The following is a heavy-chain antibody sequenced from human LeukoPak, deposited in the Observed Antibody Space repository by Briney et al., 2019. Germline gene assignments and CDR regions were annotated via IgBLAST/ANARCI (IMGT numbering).Heavy chain of an antibody. V-gene: IGHV3-30*02. CDR3: AKDWYCSSTSCGEEI. CDR1: GFTFSSYG. CDR2: IRYDGSNK. D-gene: IGHD2-2*01. J-gene: IGHJ4*02. Sequence: GGSLRLSCAASGFTFSSYGMHWVRQAPGKGLEWVAFIRYDGSNKYYADSVKGRFTISSDNSKNTLYLQMNSLRAEDTAVYYCAKDWYCSSTSCGEEIWGQGTLVTVSS.